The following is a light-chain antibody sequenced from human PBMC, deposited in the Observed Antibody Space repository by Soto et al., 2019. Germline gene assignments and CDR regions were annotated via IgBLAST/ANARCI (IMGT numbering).Light chain of an antibody. CDR1: ESVSSSF. Sequence: DIVLTQSPGTLSLSPGARATLSCRASESVSSSFVAWFQQKPGQDPRLLIHHTSTRATGIPDRFSGSGSGTDFTLTINRLDPEDFAMYFCQQYGSSPWTFGQGTKLDIK. CDR2: HTS. CDR3: QQYGSSPWT. V-gene: IGKV3-20*01. J-gene: IGKJ1*01.